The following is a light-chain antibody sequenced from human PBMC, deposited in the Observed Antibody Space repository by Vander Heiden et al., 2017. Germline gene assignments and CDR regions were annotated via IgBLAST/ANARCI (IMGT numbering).Light chain of an antibody. CDR3: QSYDSNDQGV. Sequence: FMLTQPHSMSESPGKTVTIPSTGYGGSIAGNYVQWFQQRPGGAPTTVIYEDNRRPSGVPDRFSGSIDRSSNSASLTISGLKTEDEADYYCQSYDSNDQGVFGGGTKLTVL. CDR2: EDN. J-gene: IGLJ2*01. V-gene: IGLV6-57*02. CDR1: GGSIAGNY.